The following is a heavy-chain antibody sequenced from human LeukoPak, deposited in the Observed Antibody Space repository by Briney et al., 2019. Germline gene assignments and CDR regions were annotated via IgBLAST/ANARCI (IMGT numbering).Heavy chain of an antibody. D-gene: IGHD3-22*01. J-gene: IGHJ6*02. V-gene: IGHV3-30*18. CDR1: GFTFSRYV. Sequence: GGSLRLSCAASGFTFSRYVMHWVRQAPGKGLEWVAVISYDGSNKYYADSVKGRFTISRDNSKNTLYLQLNSLRAEDTAVYYCAKQYYDSSGYFDYYYGMDVWGQGTTVTVSS. CDR3: AKQYYDSSGYFDYYYGMDV. CDR2: ISYDGSNK.